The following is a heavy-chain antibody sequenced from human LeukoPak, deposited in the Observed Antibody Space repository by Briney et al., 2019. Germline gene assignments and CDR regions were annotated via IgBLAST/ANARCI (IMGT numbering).Heavy chain of an antibody. CDR1: GFTFSSYA. Sequence: GGSLRLSCAASGFTFSSYAMSWVRQAPGKGLEWVSAISGSGGSTYYADSVKGRFTISRDNSKNTLYLQMNSLRAEDTAVYYCAKARGAHRPIPLSFDYWGQGTLVTVSS. V-gene: IGHV3-23*01. D-gene: IGHD2-2*02. J-gene: IGHJ4*02. CDR2: ISGSGGST. CDR3: AKARGAHRPIPLSFDY.